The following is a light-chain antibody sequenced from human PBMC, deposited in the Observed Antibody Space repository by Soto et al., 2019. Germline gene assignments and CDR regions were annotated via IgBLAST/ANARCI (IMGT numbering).Light chain of an antibody. CDR1: SSNIGAGYE. V-gene: IGLV1-40*01. Sequence: ALAHPPSRSRAPEQKSTISCTGSSSNIGAGYEVHWYQQLPGTAPKLLIYGNNNRPSGVPDRFSGSKSATSASLAITGLQADDEADYYCQSYESILTALSAFGTRTKVTVL. J-gene: IGLJ1*01. CDR3: QSYESILTALSA. CDR2: GNN.